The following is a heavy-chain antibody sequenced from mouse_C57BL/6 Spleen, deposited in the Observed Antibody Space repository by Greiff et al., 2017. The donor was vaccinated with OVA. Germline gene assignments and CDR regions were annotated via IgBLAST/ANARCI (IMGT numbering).Heavy chain of an antibody. Sequence: EVQLQQSGAELVKPGASVKLSCTASGFNIKDYYMYWVKQRTEQGLEWIGRIGPEDGDTKYAPKFQGKVTITADTSTHTAYLQLRSLTSEDTAVYYCARVGKLGYGNYFDYWGQGTTLTVSS. CDR1: GFNIKDYY. CDR3: ARVGKLGYGNYFDY. V-gene: IGHV14-2*01. J-gene: IGHJ2*01. CDR2: IGPEDGDT. D-gene: IGHD2-1*01.